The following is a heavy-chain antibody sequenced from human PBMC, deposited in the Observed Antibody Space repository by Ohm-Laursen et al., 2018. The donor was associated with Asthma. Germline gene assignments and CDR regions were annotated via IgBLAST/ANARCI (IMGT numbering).Heavy chain of an antibody. D-gene: IGHD2-15*01. CDR1: GFTFSSYG. V-gene: IGHV3-30*18. CDR2: LSYDGSNK. J-gene: IGHJ6*02. CDR3: AKDPRYCSGASCYSNYFYNGMDV. Sequence: SLRLSCTASGFTFSSYGMHWVRQAPGKGLEWVAILSYDGSNKFYADSVKGRFTISRDNSKNTLYLQMNDLRAEDTAVYYCAKDPRYCSGASCYSNYFYNGMDVWGQGTTVTVSS.